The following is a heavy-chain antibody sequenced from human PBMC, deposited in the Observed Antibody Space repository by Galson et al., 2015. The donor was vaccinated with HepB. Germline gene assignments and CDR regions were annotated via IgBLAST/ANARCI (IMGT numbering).Heavy chain of an antibody. D-gene: IGHD5-12*01. CDR2: ISYDGSNK. Sequence: SLRLSCAASGFTFSSYGLHWVRQAPGKGLEWVAVISYDGSNKYYADSVKGRFTISRDNSKNTLYLQMNSLRAEDTAVYYCAKDVLRSSIVATTFDYWGQGTLVTVSS. J-gene: IGHJ4*02. CDR3: AKDVLRSSIVATTFDY. CDR1: GFTFSSYG. V-gene: IGHV3-30*18.